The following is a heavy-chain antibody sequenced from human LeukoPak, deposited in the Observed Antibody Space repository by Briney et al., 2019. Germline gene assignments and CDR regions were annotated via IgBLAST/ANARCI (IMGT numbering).Heavy chain of an antibody. J-gene: IGHJ4*02. D-gene: IGHD4-23*01. Sequence: SETLSLTCTVSGGSISSSDYYWGWIRQPPGERLEWIGTIYYNGNTYYNPSLQSRVIISVDTSKNQFSLKLTSVPAPDTAVYYCARTVGTHRFDYWGQGILVTVSS. CDR1: GGSISSSDYY. CDR2: IYYNGNT. V-gene: IGHV4-39*01. CDR3: ARTVGTHRFDY.